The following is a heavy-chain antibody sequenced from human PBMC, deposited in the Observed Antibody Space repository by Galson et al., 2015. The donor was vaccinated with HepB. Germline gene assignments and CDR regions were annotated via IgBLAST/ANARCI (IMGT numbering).Heavy chain of an antibody. V-gene: IGHV1-46*01. Sequence: SVKVSCKASGYTFTSYYMHWVRQAPGQGLEWMGIINPSGGSTSYAQKFQGRVTMTRDTSTSTVYMELSSLRSEDTAVYYCARDQGLIAAAGRPGNWFDPWGQGTLVTVSS. CDR1: GYTFTSYY. CDR3: ARDQGLIAAAGRPGNWFDP. D-gene: IGHD6-13*01. J-gene: IGHJ5*02. CDR2: INPSGGST.